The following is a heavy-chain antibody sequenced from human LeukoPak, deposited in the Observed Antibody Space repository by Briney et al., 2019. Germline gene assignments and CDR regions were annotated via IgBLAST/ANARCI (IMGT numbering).Heavy chain of an antibody. D-gene: IGHD6-19*01. V-gene: IGHV1-3*01. J-gene: IGHJ4*02. Sequence: GASVKVSCKASGYTFTSYAMHWVRQAPGQRLEWMGLINAGNGNTKYSQKFQGRVTITMDTSASTAYMELSRLRSEDTAVYYCARTRYSSGWYWLDYWGQGTLVTVSS. CDR3: ARTRYSSGWYWLDY. CDR2: INAGNGNT. CDR1: GYTFTSYA.